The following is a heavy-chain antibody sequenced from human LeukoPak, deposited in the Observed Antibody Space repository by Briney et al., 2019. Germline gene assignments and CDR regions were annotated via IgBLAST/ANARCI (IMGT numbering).Heavy chain of an antibody. CDR1: GFTFSSYG. V-gene: IGHV3-30*18. Sequence: GGSLRLSCAASGFTFSSYGMHWVRQAPGKGLEWVAVISYDGSNKYYADSVKGRFTISRDNSKNTLYLQMNSLRAEDTAVYHCAKVGMTTVTTSFDYWGQGTLVTVSS. D-gene: IGHD4-17*01. J-gene: IGHJ4*02. CDR2: ISYDGSNK. CDR3: AKVGMTTVTTSFDY.